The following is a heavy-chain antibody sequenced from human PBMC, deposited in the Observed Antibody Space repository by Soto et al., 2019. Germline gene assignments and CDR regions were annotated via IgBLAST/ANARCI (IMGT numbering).Heavy chain of an antibody. V-gene: IGHV4-34*01. J-gene: IGHJ6*02. CDR3: ARVTRGDYLLTFSLRGMDV. CDR1: GGSFSGYY. CDR2: INDSGIT. D-gene: IGHD4-17*01. Sequence: QVQLQQRGAGLLKPSETLSLTCSVYGGSFSGYYWSWIRQPPGKGLEWIGEINDSGITNYNPSLKSRVTMSVDTSKNQLSLKLNSVTAADTAVYYCARVTRGDYLLTFSLRGMDVWGQGTTVTVSS.